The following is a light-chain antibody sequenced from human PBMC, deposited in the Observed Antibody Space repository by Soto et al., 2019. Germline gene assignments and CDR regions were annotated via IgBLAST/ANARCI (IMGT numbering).Light chain of an antibody. V-gene: IGKV3-11*01. CDR2: DAS. J-gene: IGKJ5*01. CDR3: QQRSNWIT. Sequence: EIVLTQSPATLSLSPGERATLSCRASQSVSSYLAWYQQKPGQAPRLLIYDASNRATGIPARFSGSGSGTDFTITISSLEPEAFAVYYCQQRSNWITFGQGTRLEIK. CDR1: QSVSSY.